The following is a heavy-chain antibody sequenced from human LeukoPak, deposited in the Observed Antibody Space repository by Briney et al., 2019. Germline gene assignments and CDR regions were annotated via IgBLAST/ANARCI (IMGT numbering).Heavy chain of an antibody. Sequence: SEPLTLTCTVCGGFISSYYWSWLRQPGGKGLEWLGRFYTSWNTNYSPSLKSRVTMSVDTSKNRVSLKLSSVTAADTAVYYCATIVPAAMFYYYYYYMDVWGKGTTVTVSS. J-gene: IGHJ6*03. V-gene: IGHV4-4*07. CDR2: FYTSWNT. D-gene: IGHD2-2*01. CDR3: ATIVPAAMFYYYYYYMDV. CDR1: GGFISSYY.